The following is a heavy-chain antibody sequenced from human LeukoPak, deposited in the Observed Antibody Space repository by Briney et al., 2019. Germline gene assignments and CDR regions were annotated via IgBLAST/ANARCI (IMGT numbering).Heavy chain of an antibody. J-gene: IGHJ5*02. D-gene: IGHD3-22*01. Sequence: ASVKVSCKASGYTFTGYYMHWVRQAPGQGLEWMGWINPNSGGTNYAQKFQGRVTMTRDTSISTAYMELSRLRSDDTAVYYCARGQNYYDSSGYGNWSDPWGQGTLVTVSS. CDR2: INPNSGGT. CDR1: GYTFTGYY. V-gene: IGHV1-2*02. CDR3: ARGQNYYDSSGYGNWSDP.